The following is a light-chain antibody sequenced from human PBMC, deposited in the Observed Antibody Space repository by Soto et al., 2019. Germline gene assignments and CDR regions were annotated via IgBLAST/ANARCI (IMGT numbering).Light chain of an antibody. CDR1: QSLLHSDGYNY. CDR2: LGS. Sequence: DVVMTQSPLSLPVTPGEPASISCRSSQSLLHSDGYNYLEWYLQKPGQSPQLLIYLGSSRASGVPDRISGSGSGTDVTLKISRVEAEDVGVYYCVQPLQTYTFGKGTKLEIK. J-gene: IGKJ2*01. CDR3: VQPLQTYT. V-gene: IGKV2-28*01.